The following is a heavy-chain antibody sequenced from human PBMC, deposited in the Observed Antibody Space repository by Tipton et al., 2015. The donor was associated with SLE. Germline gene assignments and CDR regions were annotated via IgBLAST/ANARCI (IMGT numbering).Heavy chain of an antibody. D-gene: IGHD3-10*01. CDR1: GGSISSRSYD. V-gene: IGHV4-39*07. Sequence: TLSLTCTVSGGSISSRSYDWGWIRQPPGKGLEWIGSFYDTGNTYSNPSLKSRVTLSVDTSKNQFSLKLSSVTAADTAVYYCASGGYGSGSHYLGGWFDPWGRGTLVIVSS. J-gene: IGHJ5*02. CDR3: ASGGYGSGSHYLGGWFDP. CDR2: FYDTGNT.